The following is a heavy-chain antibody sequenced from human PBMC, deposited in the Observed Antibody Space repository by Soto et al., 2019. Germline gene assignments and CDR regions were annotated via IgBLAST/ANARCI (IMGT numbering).Heavy chain of an antibody. CDR2: ISAYNGNT. D-gene: IGHD2-15*01. V-gene: IGHV1-18*01. J-gene: IGHJ6*02. CDR3: AREACSGGSCYPYPYYYYYYGMDV. CDR1: GYTFTSYG. Sequence: ASGYTFTSYGISWVRQAPGQGLEWMGWISAYNGNTNYAQKLQGRVTMTTDTSTSTAYMELRSLRSDDTAVYYCAREACSGGSCYPYPYYYYYYGMDVWGQGTTVTVSS.